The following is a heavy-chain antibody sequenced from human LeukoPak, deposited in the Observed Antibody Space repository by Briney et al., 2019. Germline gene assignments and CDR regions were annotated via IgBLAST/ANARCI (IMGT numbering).Heavy chain of an antibody. J-gene: IGHJ4*02. Sequence: GGSLRLSCAASGFTFNSYAMSWVRQAPGKGLEWVSGISGSGGNTYYADSVKGRFTISRDNSKNTLYLQMNSLRAEDTAVYYCAREGGSGSYYHHYFDYWGQGTLVTVSS. V-gene: IGHV3-23*01. CDR3: AREGGSGSYYHHYFDY. D-gene: IGHD3-10*01. CDR1: GFTFNSYA. CDR2: ISGSGGNT.